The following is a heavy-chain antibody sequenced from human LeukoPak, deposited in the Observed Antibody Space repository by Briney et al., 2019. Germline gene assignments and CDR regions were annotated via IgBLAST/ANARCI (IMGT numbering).Heavy chain of an antibody. CDR3: AKVRYRGSCFEY. J-gene: IGHJ4*02. Sequence: GGSLRLSCAASGFTFDNYVMHWVRQAPGKGLEWVSLISGDGGNTYYADSVKGRFTISRDNSKNSLYLQMNSLRTEDTALYYCAKVRYRGSCFEYWGQGTLVTVSS. CDR1: GFTFDNYV. D-gene: IGHD1-26*01. CDR2: ISGDGGNT. V-gene: IGHV3-43*02.